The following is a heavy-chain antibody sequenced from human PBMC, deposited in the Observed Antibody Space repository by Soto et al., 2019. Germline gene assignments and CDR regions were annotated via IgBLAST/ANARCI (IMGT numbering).Heavy chain of an antibody. J-gene: IGHJ4*02. CDR2: IKQDGSEK. V-gene: IGHV3-7*03. Sequence: PGGSLILSCAASGFTFSSYWMSWVRQAPGKGLEWVANIKQDGSEKYYVDSVKGRFTISRDNAKNSLYLQMNSLRAEDTAVYYCARDFAYVWGSYRPPLYFDYWGQGTLVTVSS. CDR1: GFTFSSYW. D-gene: IGHD3-16*02. CDR3: ARDFAYVWGSYRPPLYFDY.